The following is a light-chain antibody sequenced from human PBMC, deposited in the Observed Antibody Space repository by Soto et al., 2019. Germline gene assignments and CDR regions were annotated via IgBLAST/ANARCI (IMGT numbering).Light chain of an antibody. CDR1: QNIDNK. CDR2: DAS. V-gene: IGKV3-15*01. Sequence: IVMALSAPAVSVNTGERATLSCRASQNIDNKLVWYQQKPGQVPRLLIYDASTRATGIPARFSGSGSGTEFTLTISCLQSEDFAFYYCQPFPYWWTFAQGTKVDIK. J-gene: IGKJ1*01. CDR3: QPFPYWWT.